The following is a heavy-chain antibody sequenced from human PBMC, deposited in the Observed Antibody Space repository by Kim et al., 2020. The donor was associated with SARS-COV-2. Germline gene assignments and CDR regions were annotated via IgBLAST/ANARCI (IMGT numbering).Heavy chain of an antibody. Sequence: DTPSLKSRVTISVDTSKNQFSLKLSSVTAADTAMYYCARHRGDGYNTIDYWGQGTLVTVSS. J-gene: IGHJ4*02. CDR3: ARHRGDGYNTIDY. D-gene: IGHD3-10*01. V-gene: IGHV4-39*01.